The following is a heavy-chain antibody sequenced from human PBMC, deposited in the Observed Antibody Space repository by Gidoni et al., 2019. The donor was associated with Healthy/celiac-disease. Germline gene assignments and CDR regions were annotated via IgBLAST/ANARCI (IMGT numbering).Heavy chain of an antibody. CDR1: GYTFTGDY. CDR2: SNPKSSGT. J-gene: IGHJ4*02. CDR3: ARSFVDTAMVAFDY. D-gene: IGHD5-18*01. Sequence: QVQLVQSGAEVKKPGASVEVSCKASGYTFTGDYMPLVRQAPGQGLEWMGRSNPKSSGTDDAQKFQGRVTMTRDTSISTDYMELSRLRSDDTAVYYCARSFVDTAMVAFDYWGQGTLVTVSS. V-gene: IGHV1-2*06.